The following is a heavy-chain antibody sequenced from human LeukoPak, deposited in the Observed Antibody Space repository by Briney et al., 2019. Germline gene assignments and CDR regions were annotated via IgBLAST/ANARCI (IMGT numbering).Heavy chain of an antibody. Sequence: GGSLRLFCAASGFTFSGSAMHGVRQASGKGVEWVGGIRSKANSSATAYAPSVKGRFTISRDDSKTTAYLQMNSLKTEDTAVYYCTSPPAFQTRSSYYYYYMDVWGKGTTVTVSS. D-gene: IGHD2/OR15-2a*01. CDR1: GFTFSGSA. J-gene: IGHJ6*03. V-gene: IGHV3-73*01. CDR3: TSPPAFQTRSSYYYYYMDV. CDR2: IRSKANSSAT.